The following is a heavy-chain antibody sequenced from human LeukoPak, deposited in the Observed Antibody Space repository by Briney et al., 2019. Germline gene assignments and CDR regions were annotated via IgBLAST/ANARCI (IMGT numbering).Heavy chain of an antibody. Sequence: PGGSLRLSCAASGFTFGTYAMTWVRRAPGKGLEWVSGISGSGGSTYYADSVKGRFTISRDNSKNTLHLHMNSLRAEDTAVYYCAKEMAATNAFDYWGQGTLVTVSS. V-gene: IGHV3-23*01. J-gene: IGHJ4*02. CDR2: ISGSGGST. CDR3: AKEMAATNAFDY. CDR1: GFTFGTYA. D-gene: IGHD5-24*01.